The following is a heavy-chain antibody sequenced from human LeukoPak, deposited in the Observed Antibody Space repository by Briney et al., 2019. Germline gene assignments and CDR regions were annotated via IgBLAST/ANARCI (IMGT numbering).Heavy chain of an antibody. D-gene: IGHD3-10*01. CDR3: ARTKRSITMVRGTYYGMDV. J-gene: IGHJ6*04. Sequence: SVKVSCKASGGTFSSYAISWVRQAPGQGLEWMGGIIPIFGTANYAQKFQGRVTITADESTSTAYMELSSLRSEDTAVYYCARTKRSITMVRGTYYGMDVWGKGTTVTVSS. CDR1: GGTFSSYA. CDR2: IIPIFGTA. V-gene: IGHV1-69*13.